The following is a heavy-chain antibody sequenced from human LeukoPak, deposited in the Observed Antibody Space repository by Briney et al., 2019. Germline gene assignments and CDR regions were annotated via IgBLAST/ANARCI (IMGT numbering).Heavy chain of an antibody. D-gene: IGHD6-13*01. V-gene: IGHV3-33*08. J-gene: IGHJ4*02. CDR1: GFTFNTYW. CDR2: IWHDGSSK. Sequence: GGSLRLSCAASGFTFNTYWMHWVRQAPGKGLEWVAVIWHDGSSKDYADSVKGRFTFSRDNSKNTLYLQMNSLTVEDTAVYYCARSQSSSLIDYWGQGTLVTVSS. CDR3: ARSQSSSLIDY.